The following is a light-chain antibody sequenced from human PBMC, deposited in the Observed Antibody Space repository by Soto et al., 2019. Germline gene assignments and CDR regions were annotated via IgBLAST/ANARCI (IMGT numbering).Light chain of an antibody. V-gene: IGKV1-39*01. CDR3: QQSQSLPFT. CDR2: DAS. CDR1: QTIDRS. Sequence: DVQMTQSPPSLSASVGDRVTITCRASQTIDRSLNWYQQKPGKAPKLLIYDASNLQSGVPSRFIGSGSGPDFPLTISSLQPDDFATYYCQQSQSLPFTFGPGTKVDIK. J-gene: IGKJ3*01.